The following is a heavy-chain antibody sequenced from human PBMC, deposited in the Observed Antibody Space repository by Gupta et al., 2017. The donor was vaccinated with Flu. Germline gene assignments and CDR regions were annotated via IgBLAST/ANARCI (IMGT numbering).Heavy chain of an antibody. CDR1: GFTFSSYG. Sequence: QVHLDDAGGGVVQPGRSLRLSCAGSGFTFSSYGIHWVRQAPGKGLEWVAVVYYAASNKDDAESVKGRLTVSRDKATNAMSLHIIKLRAEDTSVYYGARYVVTVMIRLHDFDYWGQGTLVTVSS. D-gene: IGHD3-16*01. J-gene: IGHJ4*01. V-gene: IGHV3-30*03. CDR2: VYYAASNK. CDR3: ARYVVTVMIRLHDFDY.